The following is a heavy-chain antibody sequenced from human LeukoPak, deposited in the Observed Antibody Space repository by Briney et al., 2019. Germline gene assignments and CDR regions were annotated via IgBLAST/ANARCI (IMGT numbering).Heavy chain of an antibody. J-gene: IGHJ4*02. Sequence: KPSETLSLTCTVSGGSISSYYWSWIRQPPGKGLEWIGYIYYSGSTNYNPSLKSRVTISVDTSKNQFSLKLSSVTAADTAVYYCARVSSSWYGVLDYWGQGTLVTVSS. CDR2: IYYSGST. CDR1: GGSISSYY. V-gene: IGHV4-59*01. D-gene: IGHD6-13*01. CDR3: ARVSSSWYGVLDY.